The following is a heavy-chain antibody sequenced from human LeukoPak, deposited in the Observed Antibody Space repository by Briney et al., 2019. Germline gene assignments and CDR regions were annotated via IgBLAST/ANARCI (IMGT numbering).Heavy chain of an antibody. J-gene: IGHJ5*02. D-gene: IGHD6-13*01. V-gene: IGHV3-23*01. CDR3: AHPTEYSSSWYGNWFDP. CDR1: GFIFSNYW. CDR2: ISGSGGST. Sequence: GGSLRLSCAASGFIFSNYWMQWVRQAPGKGLEWVSSISGSGGSTYYADSLKGRFTISRDNSKNTLYLQMNSLRAEDTAVYYCAHPTEYSSSWYGNWFDPWGQGTLVTVSS.